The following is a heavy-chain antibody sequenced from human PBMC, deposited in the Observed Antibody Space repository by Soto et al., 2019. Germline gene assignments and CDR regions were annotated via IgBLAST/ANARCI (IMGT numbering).Heavy chain of an antibody. CDR3: ASGGIAVAGYFDY. D-gene: IGHD6-19*01. CDR1: GGSISSYY. CDR2: IYYSGST. J-gene: IGHJ4*02. Sequence: PSETLSLTCTVSGGSISSYYWSWIRQPPGKGLEWIGYIYYSGSTNYNPSLKSRVTISVDTSKNQFSLKLSSVTAADTAVYYCASGGIAVAGYFDYWGQGTLVTVSS. V-gene: IGHV4-59*01.